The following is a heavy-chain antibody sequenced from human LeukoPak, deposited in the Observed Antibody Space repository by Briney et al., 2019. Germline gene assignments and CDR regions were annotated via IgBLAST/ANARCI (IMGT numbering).Heavy chain of an antibody. J-gene: IGHJ4*02. V-gene: IGHV4-34*01. Sequence: SETLSLTCAVYGGSFSGYYWSWIRQPPGKGLEWIGEINHSGSTNYNPSLKSRVTISVDTSKNQFSLKLSSVAAADTAVYYCARRTRHHYDSRGAFDYWGQGTLVTVSS. CDR2: INHSGST. D-gene: IGHD3-22*01. CDR3: ARRTRHHYDSRGAFDY. CDR1: GGSFSGYY.